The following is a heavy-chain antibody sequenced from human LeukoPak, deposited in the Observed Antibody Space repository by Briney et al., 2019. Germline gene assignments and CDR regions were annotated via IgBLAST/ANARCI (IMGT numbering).Heavy chain of an antibody. J-gene: IGHJ3*02. Sequence: ASVKISCKASGYTFTTYRMHWVRQAPGQGLEWMGSINPSGGATSYAPKFQGRVTMTRDTSTSTVYMELSSLRSDDTAVYYCASPYTSLVGGHGAFEIWGQGTMVTVS. CDR2: INPSGGAT. CDR1: GYTFTTYR. V-gene: IGHV1-46*01. CDR3: ASPYTSLVGGHGAFEI. D-gene: IGHD3-10*01.